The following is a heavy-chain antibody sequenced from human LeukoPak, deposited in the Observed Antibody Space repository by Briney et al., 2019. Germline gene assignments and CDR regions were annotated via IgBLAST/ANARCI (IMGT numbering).Heavy chain of an antibody. CDR3: TTERPYFDN. Sequence: GGSLRLSCAASGFTFSDHHMDWVRQAPGKGLEWVGRIKSKTHGGTTQYAAPVKGRFTISRDDSKTTVYLQMNSLKSEDAAMYYCTTERPYFDNWGQGTLVTVSS. CDR1: GFTFSDHH. CDR2: IKSKTHGGTT. J-gene: IGHJ4*02. V-gene: IGHV3-15*01.